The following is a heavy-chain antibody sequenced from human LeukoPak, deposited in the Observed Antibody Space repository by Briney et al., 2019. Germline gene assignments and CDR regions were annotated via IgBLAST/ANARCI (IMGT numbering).Heavy chain of an antibody. CDR1: EFTVSSYY. Sequence: GGSLRLSCAASEFTVSSYYMSWVRQAPGKGLEWVSIMYTGGNTYYADSVKGRFTISRDSPKNTIYLHMNSLTAEDTAVYYCARSPPGSGSYSFDTWGHGTLVTVSS. D-gene: IGHD3-10*01. J-gene: IGHJ4*01. CDR3: ARSPPGSGSYSFDT. V-gene: IGHV3-53*01. CDR2: MYTGGNT.